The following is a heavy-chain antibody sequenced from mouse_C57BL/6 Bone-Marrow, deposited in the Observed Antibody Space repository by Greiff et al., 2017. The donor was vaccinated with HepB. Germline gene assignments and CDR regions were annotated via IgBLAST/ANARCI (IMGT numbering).Heavy chain of an antibody. CDR1: GFNIKDDY. Sequence: VQLQQSGAELVRPGASVKLSCTASGFNIKDDYMHWVKQRPEQGLEWIGWVDPENGDTEYASKFQGKATITADTSSNTAYLQLSSLPSEDTAVYYCTTWERVFAYWGQGTLVTVSA. CDR3: TTWERVFAY. V-gene: IGHV14-4*01. J-gene: IGHJ3*01. D-gene: IGHD4-1*01. CDR2: VDPENGDT.